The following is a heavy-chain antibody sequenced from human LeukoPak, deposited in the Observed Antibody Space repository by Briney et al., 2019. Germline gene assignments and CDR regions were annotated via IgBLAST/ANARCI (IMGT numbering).Heavy chain of an antibody. CDR3: AREGRSYYYGSGYDAFDI. J-gene: IGHJ3*02. CDR2: ISAYNGNT. D-gene: IGHD3-10*01. V-gene: IGHV1-18*01. Sequence: ASVKVSCKASGYTFTSYGISWVRQAPGQGLEWMGWISAYNGNTNYAQKLQGRVTMTTDTSTSTAYMELRSLRSDDTAVYYCAREGRSYYYGSGYDAFDIWGQGTMVTVSS. CDR1: GYTFTSYG.